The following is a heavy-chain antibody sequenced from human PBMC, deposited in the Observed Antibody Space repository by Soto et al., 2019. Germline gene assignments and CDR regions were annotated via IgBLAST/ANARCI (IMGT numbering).Heavy chain of an antibody. J-gene: IGHJ4*02. CDR3: ARGKRYTNDY. CDR1: GGTFSTYD. D-gene: IGHD2-2*02. V-gene: IGHV1-8*01. Sequence: QVQLVQSGAEVKKPGSSVKVSCKASGGTFSTYDINWVRQATGQGLEWMGWMSPNSGRTGYAQKFQGRVTMTRNTSSSTAYMELSSLRSEDTAVYYCARGKRYTNDYWGQGTLVTVSS. CDR2: MSPNSGRT.